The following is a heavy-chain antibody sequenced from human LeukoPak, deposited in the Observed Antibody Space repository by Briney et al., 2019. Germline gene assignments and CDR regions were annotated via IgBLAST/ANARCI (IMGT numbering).Heavy chain of an antibody. CDR1: GYTFTGYY. J-gene: IGHJ4*02. CDR3: ARSRDGYYEHFDY. D-gene: IGHD5-24*01. Sequence: ASVKVSCKASGYTFTGYYMHWVRQAPGQGLEWMGWINPNSGGTNYAQKFQGRVTMTRDTSISTAYMELSRPRSDDTAVYYCARSRDGYYEHFDYWGQGTLVTVSS. CDR2: INPNSGGT. V-gene: IGHV1-2*02.